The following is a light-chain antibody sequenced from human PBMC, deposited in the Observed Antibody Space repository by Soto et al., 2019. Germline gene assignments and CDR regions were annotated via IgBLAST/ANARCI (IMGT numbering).Light chain of an antibody. Sequence: EIVLTQSPATLSLSPGERATLSCRASQSVSSYLAWYQHKPGQAPRLLIYGPSSRATGIPDRFTGGGAGTGFTLTISSLQSEDFAVYYCQQYNNWPLTFGGGTKVDIK. CDR3: QQYNNWPLT. J-gene: IGKJ4*01. CDR1: QSVSSY. CDR2: GPS. V-gene: IGKV3D-15*01.